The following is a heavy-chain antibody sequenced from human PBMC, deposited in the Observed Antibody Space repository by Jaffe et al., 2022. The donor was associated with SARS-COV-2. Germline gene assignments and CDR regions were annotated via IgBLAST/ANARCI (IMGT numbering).Heavy chain of an antibody. Sequence: QVQLRESGPGLVKPSETLSLTCTVSGGSTSSYCWSWIRQAPGKGLEWIGHICNSGSTNYNPSLKSRVTMSIDTSKNHFSLKLSSVTAADTAVYSCARLLKNYGYTNDYWGQGTLVTVSS. J-gene: IGHJ4*02. D-gene: IGHD5-18*01. CDR1: GGSTSSYC. CDR3: ARLLKNYGYTNDY. V-gene: IGHV4-59*01. CDR2: ICNSGST.